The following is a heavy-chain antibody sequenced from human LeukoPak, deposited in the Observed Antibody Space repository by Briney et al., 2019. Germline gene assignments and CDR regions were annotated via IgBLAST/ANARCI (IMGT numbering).Heavy chain of an antibody. CDR2: IYSSGSA. CDR3: ARDVRYASGWSTPES. D-gene: IGHD6-19*01. V-gene: IGHV4-4*07. Sequence: PSETLSLTCTVSGGSIMNHYWSWIRQPAGKGLEWIWRIYSSGSANYSPSLKNRVSMSIDTSNNHFSLNLTSVTAADTALYFCARDVRYASGWSTPESWGQGTLVTVSS. J-gene: IGHJ5*02. CDR1: GGSIMNHY.